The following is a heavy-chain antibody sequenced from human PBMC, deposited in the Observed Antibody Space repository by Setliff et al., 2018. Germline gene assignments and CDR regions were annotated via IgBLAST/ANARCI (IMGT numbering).Heavy chain of an antibody. CDR3: ATGHCSSTSCYEDYYGIDV. Sequence: ASVKVSCKVSGYTLTEFSRHWVRQAPGKGLEWMGGFDPEDGETIYAQKSQGWVTMTRDTSISTAYMELSRLRSDDTAVYYCATGHCSSTSCYEDYYGIDVWGQGTTVTVSS. CDR2: FDPEDGET. CDR1: GYTLTEFS. D-gene: IGHD2-2*01. J-gene: IGHJ6*02. V-gene: IGHV1-24*01.